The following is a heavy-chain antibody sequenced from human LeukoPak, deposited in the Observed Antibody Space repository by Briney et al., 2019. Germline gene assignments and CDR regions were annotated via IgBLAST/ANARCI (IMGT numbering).Heavy chain of an antibody. CDR3: ARVRPYYYDSSGYYPDAFDI. CDR1: GGSISSGGYS. CDR2: IYHSGST. V-gene: IGHV4-30-2*01. J-gene: IGHJ3*02. D-gene: IGHD3-22*01. Sequence: SGTLSLTCAVSGGSISSGGYSWSWIRQPPGKGLEWIGYIYHSGSTYYNPSLKSRVTISVDRSKNQFSLKLSSVTAADTAVYYCARVRPYYYDSSGYYPDAFDIWGQGTMVTVSS.